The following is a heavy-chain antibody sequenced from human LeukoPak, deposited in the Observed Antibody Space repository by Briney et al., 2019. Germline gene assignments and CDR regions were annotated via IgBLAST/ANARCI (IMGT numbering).Heavy chain of an antibody. D-gene: IGHD3-3*01. V-gene: IGHV3-48*03. Sequence: GGSLRLSCAASGFTFSSYEMNWVRQAPGKGLEWVSYISSSGSTIYYADSVKGRFTISRDNSKNTLYLQMNSLRAEDTAVYYCAKNGVLATIFVGYYFDYWGQGTLVTVSS. J-gene: IGHJ4*02. CDR2: ISSSGSTI. CDR1: GFTFSSYE. CDR3: AKNGVLATIFVGYYFDY.